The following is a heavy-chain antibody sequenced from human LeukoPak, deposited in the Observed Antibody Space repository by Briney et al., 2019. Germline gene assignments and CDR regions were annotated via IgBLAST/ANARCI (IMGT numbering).Heavy chain of an antibody. V-gene: IGHV3-48*03. CDR3: ARTWFGELFAFDI. D-gene: IGHD3-10*01. CDR2: ISSSGSTI. CDR1: GFTFSSYE. J-gene: IGHJ3*02. Sequence: PGGSLRLSCAASGFTFSSYEMNWVRQAPGKGLEWVSYISSSGSTIYYADSVKGRFTISRDNAKNSLYLQMNSLRAEDTAVYYCARTWFGELFAFDIWGQGTMVTVSS.